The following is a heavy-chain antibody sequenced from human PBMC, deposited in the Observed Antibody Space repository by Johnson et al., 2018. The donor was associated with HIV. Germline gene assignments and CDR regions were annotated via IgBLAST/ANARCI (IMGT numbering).Heavy chain of an antibody. V-gene: IGHV3-20*04. CDR1: GFTFDDYG. CDR3: ANDIGAGAAPMYAFDI. J-gene: IGHJ3*02. D-gene: IGHD5-12*01. CDR2: ISWNSGSI. Sequence: VQLVESGGGVVRPGGSLRLSCAASGFTFDDYGMSWVRQAPGKGLEWVSGISWNSGSIGYSASVTGRFTISRDNAKNSLYLQMNSLRAEDTALYYCANDIGAGAAPMYAFDIWGQGTMVTVSS.